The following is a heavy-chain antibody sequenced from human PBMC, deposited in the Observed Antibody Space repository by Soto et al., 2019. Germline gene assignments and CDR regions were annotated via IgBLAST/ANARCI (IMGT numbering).Heavy chain of an antibody. J-gene: IGHJ6*02. CDR2: ISGSGGST. Sequence: GGSLRLSCAASGFTFSSYAMSWVRQAPGKGLEWVSAISGSGGSTYYADSVKGRFTISRDNSKNTLYLQMNSLRAEDTAVYHCAKVDCSSTSCYTPDYYYYGMDVWGQGTTVTVSS. CDR3: AKVDCSSTSCYTPDYYYYGMDV. D-gene: IGHD2-2*02. V-gene: IGHV3-23*01. CDR1: GFTFSSYA.